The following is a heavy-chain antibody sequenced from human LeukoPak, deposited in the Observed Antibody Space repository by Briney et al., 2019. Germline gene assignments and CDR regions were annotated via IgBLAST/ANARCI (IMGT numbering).Heavy chain of an antibody. J-gene: IGHJ6*04. CDR1: GGSISSSSYY. CDR3: ARSLGYCSSTSCYAMDV. D-gene: IGHD2-2*01. V-gene: IGHV4-39*01. CDR2: IYYSGST. Sequence: SETLSLTCTVSGGSISSSSYYWGWIRQPPGKGLEWIGSIYYSGSTYYNPSLKSRVTISVDTSKNQFSLKLSSVTAADTAVYYCARSLGYCSSTSCYAMDVWGKGTTVTISS.